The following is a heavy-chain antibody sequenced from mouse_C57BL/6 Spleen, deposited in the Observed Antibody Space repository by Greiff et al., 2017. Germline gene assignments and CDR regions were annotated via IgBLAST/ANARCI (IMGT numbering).Heavy chain of an antibody. D-gene: IGHD2-12*01. CDR2: IWRGGST. CDR3: AKGGYYTDAMDY. V-gene: IGHV2-5*01. CDR1: GFSLTSYG. J-gene: IGHJ4*01. Sequence: QVQLQQTGPGLVQPSQSLSITCTVSGFSLTSYGVHWVRQSPGKGLEWLGVIWRGGSTDYNAAFMSRLSITKDNSKSQVFFKMNSLQADDTAIYYCAKGGYYTDAMDYWGQGTSVTVSS.